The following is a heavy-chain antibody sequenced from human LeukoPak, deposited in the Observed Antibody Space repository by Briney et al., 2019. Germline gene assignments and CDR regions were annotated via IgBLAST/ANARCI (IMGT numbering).Heavy chain of an antibody. Sequence: ASVKVSCKASGYTFTSYDINWVRQATGQGLEWMGWMNPNSGNTGYAQKFQGRVTMTRNTSISTAYMELSSLRSEDTAAYYCARAPMTTVTTYGFYYYYMDVWGKGTTVTISS. J-gene: IGHJ6*03. CDR2: MNPNSGNT. CDR1: GYTFTSYD. V-gene: IGHV1-8*01. D-gene: IGHD4-17*01. CDR3: ARAPMTTVTTYGFYYYYMDV.